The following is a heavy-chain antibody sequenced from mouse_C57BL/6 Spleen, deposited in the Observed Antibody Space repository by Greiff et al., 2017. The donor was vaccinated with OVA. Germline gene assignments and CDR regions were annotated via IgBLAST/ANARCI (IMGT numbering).Heavy chain of an antibody. J-gene: IGHJ3*01. D-gene: IGHD3-3*01. Sequence: QVQLKQPGAELVKPGASVKLSCKASGYTFTSYWMHWVKQRPGQGLEWIGMIHPNSGSTNYNEKFKSKATLTVDKSSSTAYMQLSSLTSEDSAVYYCAREGAGNFAYWGQGTLVTVSA. CDR3: AREGAGNFAY. CDR1: GYTFTSYW. V-gene: IGHV1-64*01. CDR2: IHPNSGST.